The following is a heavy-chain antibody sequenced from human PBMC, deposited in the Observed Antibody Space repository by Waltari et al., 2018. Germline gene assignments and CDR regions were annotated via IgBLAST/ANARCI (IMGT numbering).Heavy chain of an antibody. CDR3: TISDDYYDSSGYPLWGAFDI. CDR1: GFTFGDYA. J-gene: IGHJ3*02. V-gene: IGHV3-49*03. Sequence: EVQLVESGGGLVQPGRSLRLSCTASGFTFGDYAMSWFRQAPGKGLEWVGFIRSKAYGGTTEYAASVKGRFTISRDDSKSIAYLQMNSLKTEDTAVYYCTISDDYYDSSGYPLWGAFDIWGQGTMVTVSS. CDR2: IRSKAYGGTT. D-gene: IGHD3-22*01.